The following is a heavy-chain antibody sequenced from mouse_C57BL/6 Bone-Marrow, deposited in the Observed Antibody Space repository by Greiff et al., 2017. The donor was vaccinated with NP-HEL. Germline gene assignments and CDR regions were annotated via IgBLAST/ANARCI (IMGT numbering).Heavy chain of an antibody. CDR3: ARVDDYDSLYC. D-gene: IGHD2-4*01. J-gene: IGHJ2*01. CDR1: GFTFSSYA. V-gene: IGHV5-4*03. CDR2: ISDGGSYT. Sequence: EVKVVESGGGLVKPGGSLKLSCAASGFTFSSYAMSWVRQTPEKRLEWVATISDGGSYTYYPDNVKGRFTISRDNAKNNLYLQMSHLKSEDTAMYYCARVDDYDSLYCWGQGTTLTVSS.